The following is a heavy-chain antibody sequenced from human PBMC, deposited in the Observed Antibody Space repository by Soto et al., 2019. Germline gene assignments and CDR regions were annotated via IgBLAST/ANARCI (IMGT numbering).Heavy chain of an antibody. V-gene: IGHV3-23*01. CDR2: ISGSGGST. Sequence: PGGSLRLSCAASGFTFSSYAMSWVRQAPGKGLEWVSAISGSGGSTYYADSVKGRFTISRDNSKNTLYLQMNSLRADDTAVYYSRKVVRPTYYYYDLDDWGQGTMVTVSS. CDR1: GFTFSSYA. CDR3: RKVVRPTYYYYDLDD. D-gene: IGHD3-10*02. J-gene: IGHJ6*02.